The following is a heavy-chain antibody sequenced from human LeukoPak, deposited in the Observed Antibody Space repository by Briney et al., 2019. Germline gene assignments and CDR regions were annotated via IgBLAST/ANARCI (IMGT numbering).Heavy chain of an antibody. CDR3: ARGGVATAWGAFDV. CDR2: IYYDGNQK. Sequence: GGSLRLSCAASGFNFKTYGMHWVRQAPGKGLEWVAVIYYDGNQKYYGDSVKGRLAVSRDVSENMLYLQMSSLRADDTAVYYCARGGVATAWGAFDVWGQGTMVTVSS. J-gene: IGHJ3*01. V-gene: IGHV3-33*01. CDR1: GFNFKTYG. D-gene: IGHD4-23*01.